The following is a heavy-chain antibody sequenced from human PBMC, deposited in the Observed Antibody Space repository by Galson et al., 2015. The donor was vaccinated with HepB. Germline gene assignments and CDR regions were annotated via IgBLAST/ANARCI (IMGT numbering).Heavy chain of an antibody. Sequence: SLRLSCAASGFTVSSNYMSWVRQAPGKGLEWVSVIYSGGSTYYADSVKGRFTISRDNSKNTLYLQMNSLRAEDTAVYYCANRGLLSLYQMDVWGKGTTVIVSS. CDR1: GFTVSSNY. CDR2: IYSGGST. J-gene: IGHJ6*03. D-gene: IGHD3-10*01. V-gene: IGHV3-66*01. CDR3: ANRGLLSLYQMDV.